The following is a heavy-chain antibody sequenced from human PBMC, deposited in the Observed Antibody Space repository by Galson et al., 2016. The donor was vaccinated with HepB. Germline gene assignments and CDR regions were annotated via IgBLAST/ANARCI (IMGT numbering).Heavy chain of an antibody. Sequence: SLRLSCAVSGLRFSDLWMDWVRQAPGKGLEWVANIKGDGSLKFYVDSVRGRLTISRDNAKNSVYLQMNSLTVEDTGVYYCAREGIGDYFDWGQGTLVTVSS. J-gene: IGHJ4*02. D-gene: IGHD2-21*01. CDR3: AREGIGDYFD. V-gene: IGHV3-7*01. CDR2: IKGDGSLK. CDR1: GLRFSDLW.